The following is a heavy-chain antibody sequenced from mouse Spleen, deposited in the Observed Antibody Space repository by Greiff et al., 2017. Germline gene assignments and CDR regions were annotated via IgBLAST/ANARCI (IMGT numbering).Heavy chain of an antibody. CDR1: GYTFTSYW. J-gene: IGHJ2*01. V-gene: IGHV1-61*01. Sequence: VQLQQPGAELVRPGSSVKLSCKASGYTFTSYWMDWVKQRPGQGLEWIGNIYPSDSETHYNQKFKDKATLTVDKSSSTAYMQLSSLTSEDSAVYYCAREGDYGSRIDYWGQGTTLTVSS. CDR2: IYPSDSET. D-gene: IGHD1-1*01. CDR3: AREGDYGSRIDY.